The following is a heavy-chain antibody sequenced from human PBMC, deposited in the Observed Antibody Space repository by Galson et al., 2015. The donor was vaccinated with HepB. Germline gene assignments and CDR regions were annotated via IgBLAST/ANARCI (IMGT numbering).Heavy chain of an antibody. CDR1: GFTFTSSA. V-gene: IGHV1-58*01. Sequence: SVKVSCKASGFTFTSSAVQWVRQARGQRLEWIGWIVVGSGNTNYAQKFQERVTITRDMSTSTAYMELSSLRSEDTAVYYCAAGGYYDSSGYYYEECHYFDYWGQGTLVTVSS. CDR3: AAGGYYDSSGYYYEECHYFDY. J-gene: IGHJ4*02. D-gene: IGHD3-22*01. CDR2: IVVGSGNT.